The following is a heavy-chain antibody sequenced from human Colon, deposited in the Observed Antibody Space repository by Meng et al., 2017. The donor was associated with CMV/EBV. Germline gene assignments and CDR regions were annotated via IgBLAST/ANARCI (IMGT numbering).Heavy chain of an antibody. D-gene: IGHD2-21*02. CDR2: MNPQSGGT. J-gene: IGHJ4*02. CDR1: GYTFTSYD. Sequence: ASVKVSCKASGYTFTSYDINWVRQATGQGLEWMGWMNPQSGGTAYAQKFQGRVTMTRDTSITTAYLELRNLTSEDTAVYFCARGRVTTEGGRSWGQGTLVTVSS. CDR3: ARGRVTTEGGRS. V-gene: IGHV1-8*02.